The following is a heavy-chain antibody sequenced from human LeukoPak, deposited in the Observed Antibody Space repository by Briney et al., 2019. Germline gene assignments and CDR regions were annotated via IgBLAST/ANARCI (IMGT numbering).Heavy chain of an antibody. Sequence: GASVKVSCKASGYTFTSYGISWVRQAPGQGLEWMGWISAYNGNTNYAQKLQGRVTMTTETSTSTAYMELRSLRSDDTAVYYCARADIVVVPAATDPWGQGTLVTVSS. CDR3: ARADIVVVPAATDP. D-gene: IGHD2-2*01. V-gene: IGHV1-18*01. CDR1: GYTFTSYG. CDR2: ISAYNGNT. J-gene: IGHJ5*02.